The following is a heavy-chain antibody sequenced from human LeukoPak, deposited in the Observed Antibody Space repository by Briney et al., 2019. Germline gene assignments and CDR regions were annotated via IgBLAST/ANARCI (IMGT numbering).Heavy chain of an antibody. CDR1: GLTFNNYW. CDR2: IKQDGSEK. Sequence: GGSLRLSCAASGLTFNNYWMNWVRQAPGKGLEWVANIKQDGSEKKYVDSVKGRFTISRDNSKNTLYLQMNSLRPEDTAVYYCARGLAYYYDSTAYFLDYWGQRTLVTVSS. J-gene: IGHJ4*02. V-gene: IGHV3-7*01. D-gene: IGHD3-22*01. CDR3: ARGLAYYYDSTAYFLDY.